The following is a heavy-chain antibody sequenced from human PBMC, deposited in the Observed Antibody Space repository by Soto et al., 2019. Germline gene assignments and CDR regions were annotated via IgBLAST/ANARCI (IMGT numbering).Heavy chain of an antibody. CDR1: GGSISGYY. CDR2: IYSDGTT. D-gene: IGHD2-2*01. J-gene: IGHJ6*02. Sequence: SETLSLTCTVSGGSISGYYWSWVRQPAGMGLEWVGRIYSDGTTNYSPSPKSRVNMSLDTSKDQFSLHLNSVTAADTAVYYCSRVGCSNSKCYTRGMDVWGQGTTVTVSS. V-gene: IGHV4-4*07. CDR3: SRVGCSNSKCYTRGMDV.